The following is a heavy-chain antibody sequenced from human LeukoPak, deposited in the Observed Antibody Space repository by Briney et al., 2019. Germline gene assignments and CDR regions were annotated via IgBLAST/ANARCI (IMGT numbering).Heavy chain of an antibody. CDR2: ISGSGGST. Sequence: GGSLRLSCAASGFTFSSYAMSWVRQAPGKGLEWVSAISGSGGSTYYADSVKGRFTISRDNSKNTLYLQMNSLRVEDTAVYYRAKSSSPYSSSIYYFDYWGQGTLVTVSS. CDR1: GFTFSSYA. V-gene: IGHV3-23*01. J-gene: IGHJ4*02. D-gene: IGHD6-6*01. CDR3: AKSSSPYSSSIYYFDY.